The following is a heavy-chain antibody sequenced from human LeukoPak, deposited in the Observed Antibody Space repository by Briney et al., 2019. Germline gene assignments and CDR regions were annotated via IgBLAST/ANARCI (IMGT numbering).Heavy chain of an antibody. J-gene: IGHJ5*02. V-gene: IGHV4-59*01. CDR2: IYYSGST. Sequence: SETLSLTCTVSGGSISSYYWSWIRQPPGKGLEWIGYIYYSGSTNYNPSLKSRVTISVDTSKNQFSLKLSPVTAADTAVYYCASTSGSYPINWFDPWGQGTLVTVSS. D-gene: IGHD1-26*01. CDR1: GGSISSYY. CDR3: ASTSGSYPINWFDP.